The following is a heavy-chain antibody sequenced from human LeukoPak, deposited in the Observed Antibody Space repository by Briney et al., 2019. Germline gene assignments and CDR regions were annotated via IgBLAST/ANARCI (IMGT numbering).Heavy chain of an antibody. D-gene: IGHD3-22*01. V-gene: IGHV4-59*01. CDR1: GGSISSSY. Sequence: SETLSLTCTVSGGSISSSYWSWIRQPPGKGLEWIGYIYYSGSSSYNPSLKSQVTISVDTSKNQFSLKVSSVTAADTAIYYCARRLYDSSGYYLDYWGQGTLVTVSS. J-gene: IGHJ4*02. CDR3: ARRLYDSSGYYLDY. CDR2: IYYSGSS.